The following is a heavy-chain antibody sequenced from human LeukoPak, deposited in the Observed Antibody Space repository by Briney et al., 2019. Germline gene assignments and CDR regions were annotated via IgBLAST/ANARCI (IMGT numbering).Heavy chain of an antibody. CDR2: ISSGSATI. Sequence: PGGSLRPSCAASGFTFSGYSLDCVRQAPGKGLESISYISSGSATIYYADSVKGRFTISRDNAKNSLDLQMSSLRDEDTAVYYCARVLMLYGYYFYSCGQGTLVTVSS. CDR3: ARVLMLYGYYFYS. D-gene: IGHD2-8*01. CDR1: GFTFSGYS. J-gene: IGHJ4*02. V-gene: IGHV3-48*02.